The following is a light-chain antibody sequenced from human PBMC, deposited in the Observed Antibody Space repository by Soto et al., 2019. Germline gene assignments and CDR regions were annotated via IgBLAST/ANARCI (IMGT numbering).Light chain of an antibody. CDR3: QQRVHWLT. CDR1: QSVSSTH. V-gene: IGKV3D-20*02. CDR2: GTS. Sequence: VLTQSPGTLSLSPGERTTISCRASQSVSSTHFAWYQQKPGQAPRLLIYGTSSRAAGIPARFSGSGSGTDFTLTINRLEPEDFAVYYCQQRVHWLTFGGGTKVDIK. J-gene: IGKJ4*01.